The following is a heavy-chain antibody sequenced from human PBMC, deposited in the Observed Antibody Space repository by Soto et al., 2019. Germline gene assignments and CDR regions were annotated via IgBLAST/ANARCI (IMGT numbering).Heavy chain of an antibody. CDR1: GFTFSSYS. D-gene: IGHD3-10*01. Sequence: GGSLRLSCAASGFTFSSYSMNWVRQAPGKGLEWVSYISSSSSTIYYADSVKGRFTISRDNAKNSLYLQMNSLRDEDTAVYYCARDSITMVRGVILSRGYYGMDVWGQGTTVTVSS. J-gene: IGHJ6*02. CDR3: ARDSITMVRGVILSRGYYGMDV. CDR2: ISSSSSTI. V-gene: IGHV3-48*02.